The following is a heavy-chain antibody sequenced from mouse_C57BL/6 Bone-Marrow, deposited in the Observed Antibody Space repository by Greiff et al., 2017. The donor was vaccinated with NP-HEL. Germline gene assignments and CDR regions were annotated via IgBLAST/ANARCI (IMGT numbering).Heavy chain of an antibody. CDR2: IDPNSGGT. Sequence: QVQLKQPGAELVKPGASVKLSCKASGYTFTSYLMHWVKQRPGRGLEWIGRIDPNSGGTKYNEKFKSKATLTVDKPSSTAYMQLNSLTSEDSAVYYGARYYDGSSSCDYWGQGTTLTVSS. CDR3: ARYYDGSSSCDY. J-gene: IGHJ2*01. V-gene: IGHV1-72*01. D-gene: IGHD1-1*01. CDR1: GYTFTSYL.